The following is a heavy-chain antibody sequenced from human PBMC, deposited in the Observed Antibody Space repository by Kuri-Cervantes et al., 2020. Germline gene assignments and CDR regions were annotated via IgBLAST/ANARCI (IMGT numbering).Heavy chain of an antibody. CDR3: ARGRDYYGSGSYRLDY. J-gene: IGHJ4*02. D-gene: IGHD3-10*01. CDR1: GGSISSGGYY. Sequence: LRLSCTVSGGSISSGGYYWSWIRQHPGKGLEWIGYIYYSGSTYYNPSLKSRVTISVDTSKNQFSLKLSSVTAADTAVYYCARGRDYYGSGSYRLDYWGQGTLVTVSS. V-gene: IGHV4-31*03. CDR2: IYYSGST.